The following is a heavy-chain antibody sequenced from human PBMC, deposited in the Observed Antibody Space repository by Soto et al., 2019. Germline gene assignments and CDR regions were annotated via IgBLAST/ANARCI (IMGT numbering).Heavy chain of an antibody. CDR1: GGSISSGDYY. CDR3: ARVKLAGRGSFHD. J-gene: IGHJ4*02. CDR2: IYHSGNT. D-gene: IGHD3-3*02. Sequence: SATLSLTCTFSGGSISSGDYYWSWLRQPPGKGLEWIGSIYHSGNTYYNPSLKSRVTLSIDTSKNQFSLKLRSVTAADTAMYYCARVKLAGRGSFHDWGQGTLVTVSS. V-gene: IGHV4-39*07.